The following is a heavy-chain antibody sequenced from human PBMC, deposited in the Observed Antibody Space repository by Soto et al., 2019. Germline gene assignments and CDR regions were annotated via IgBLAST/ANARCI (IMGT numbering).Heavy chain of an antibody. CDR3: ARDFCGGGSCYSFSP. V-gene: IGHV3-21*01. D-gene: IGHD2-15*01. Sequence: PGGSLRLSCEASGFTFSTYWMSWVRQAPGKGLEWVATISRSGSDIYYVDSVRGRFTISRDNAKNSLYLQMNSLRAEDTAVYYCARDFCGGGSCYSFSPWGQGTLVTVSS. CDR1: GFTFSTYW. CDR2: ISRSGSDI. J-gene: IGHJ5*02.